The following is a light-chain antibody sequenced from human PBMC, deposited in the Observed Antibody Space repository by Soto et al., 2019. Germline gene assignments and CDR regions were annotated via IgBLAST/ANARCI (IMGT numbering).Light chain of an antibody. CDR2: SFN. Sequence: QSVLTQPPSASGAPGQRVTISCSGSSSNIGTNTVNWYQQLPGTAPKLLIYSFNERPSGVPDRFSGSKSGTSASLAIRGLQFEDEADYYCAAWDDSLKRYVFGTGTQLTVL. CDR1: SSNIGTNT. J-gene: IGLJ1*01. V-gene: IGLV1-44*01. CDR3: AAWDDSLKRYV.